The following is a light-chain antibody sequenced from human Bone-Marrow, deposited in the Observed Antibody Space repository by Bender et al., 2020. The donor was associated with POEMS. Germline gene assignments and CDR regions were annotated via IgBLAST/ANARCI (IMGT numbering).Light chain of an antibody. V-gene: IGLV1-44*01. J-gene: IGLJ2*01. CDR3: CSYANTNVFGVV. Sequence: QSVLTQPPSVSGTPGQRVTISCSGSGSNIGGYPVNWYQQLPGTAPRLLIYTNNDRPSGVSNRFSGSKSGNTASLTISGLQPEDEADYYCCSYANTNVFGVVFGGGTKLTVL. CDR2: TNN. CDR1: GSNIGGYP.